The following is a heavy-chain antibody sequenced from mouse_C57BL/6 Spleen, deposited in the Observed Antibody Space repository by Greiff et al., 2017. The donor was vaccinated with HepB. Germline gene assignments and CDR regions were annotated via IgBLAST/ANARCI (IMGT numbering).Heavy chain of an antibody. CDR3: AREAELGRDYFDY. J-gene: IGHJ2*01. Sequence: EVQLQESGGGLVKPGGSLKLSCAASGFTFSSYAMSWVRQTPEKRLEWVATISDGGSYTYYPDNVKGRFTISRDNAKNNLYLQMSHLKSEDTAMYYCAREAELGRDYFDYWGQGTTLTVSS. V-gene: IGHV5-4*01. CDR2: ISDGGSYT. D-gene: IGHD4-1*01. CDR1: GFTFSSYA.